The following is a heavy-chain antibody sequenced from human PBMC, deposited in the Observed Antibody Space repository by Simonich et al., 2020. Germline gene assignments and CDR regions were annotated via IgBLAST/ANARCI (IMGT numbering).Heavy chain of an antibody. J-gene: IGHJ3*02. CDR1: GFTFSSYW. CDR3: ARDYSNYDAFDI. CDR2: INSDGSST. V-gene: IGHV3-74*01. Sequence: EVQLVESGGGLVQPGGSLRLSCAASGFTFSSYWMHWVRQAPGKGLGWFLGINSDGSSTSYADSVKGRFTISRDNAKNTLYLQMNSLRAEDTAVYYCARDYSNYDAFDIWGQGTMVTVSS. D-gene: IGHD4-4*01.